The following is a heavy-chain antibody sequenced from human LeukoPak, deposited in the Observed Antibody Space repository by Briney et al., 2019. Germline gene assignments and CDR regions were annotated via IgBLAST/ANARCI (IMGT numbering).Heavy chain of an antibody. CDR1: GFTFSSYA. CDR2: ISGSGGTT. Sequence: GGSLRLSCATSGFTFSSYAMSWVRQAPGKGLEWVSAISGSGGTTYYADSVKGRFTISRDTSKNTLYLQMNSLRAEDTAVYYCAKDSGAYNSGLDYWGQGTLVTVSS. D-gene: IGHD6-19*01. J-gene: IGHJ4*02. CDR3: AKDSGAYNSGLDY. V-gene: IGHV3-23*01.